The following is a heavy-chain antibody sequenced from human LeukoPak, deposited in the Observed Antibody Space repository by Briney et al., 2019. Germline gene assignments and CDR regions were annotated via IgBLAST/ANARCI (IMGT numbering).Heavy chain of an antibody. Sequence: PGGSLRLSCAASELNVSTSYMTWVRQAPGKGLEGVSFIYSGGSTYYADSVKGRFTISRHNSKNTLYLQMNSLRAEDTAVYYCARGMFIFGGVIVPDWGQGTLVTVSS. J-gene: IGHJ4*02. CDR2: IYSGGST. D-gene: IGHD3-16*02. CDR3: ARGMFIFGGVIVPD. V-gene: IGHV3-53*04. CDR1: ELNVSTSY.